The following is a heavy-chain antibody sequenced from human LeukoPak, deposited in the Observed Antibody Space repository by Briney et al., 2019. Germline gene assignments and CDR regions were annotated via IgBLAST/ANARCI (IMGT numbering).Heavy chain of an antibody. Sequence: PGRSLRLSCAASGFSFSSAGMHWVRQAPGKGLEWEAVISYDGSYKYNEDSVEGRFTISRDNFKNTLYLQMNSLRAEDTAVYYCAKNYFDSTGHHTFDYWGQGTLVTVSP. J-gene: IGHJ4*02. D-gene: IGHD3-22*01. CDR1: GFSFSSAG. V-gene: IGHV3-30*18. CDR2: ISYDGSYK. CDR3: AKNYFDSTGHHTFDY.